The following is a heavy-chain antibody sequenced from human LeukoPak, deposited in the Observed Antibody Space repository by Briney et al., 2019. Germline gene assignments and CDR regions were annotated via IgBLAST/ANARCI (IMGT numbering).Heavy chain of an antibody. Sequence: ASVKVSCKASGYTFTSYYMHWVRQAPGQGLEWMGGIIPIFGTANYAQKFQGRVTITADKSTSTAYMELSSLRSEDTAVYYCASERGGVTHFDYWGQGTLVTVSS. V-gene: IGHV1-69*06. CDR2: IIPIFGTA. J-gene: IGHJ4*02. CDR3: ASERGGVTHFDY. CDR1: GYTFTSYY. D-gene: IGHD3-10*01.